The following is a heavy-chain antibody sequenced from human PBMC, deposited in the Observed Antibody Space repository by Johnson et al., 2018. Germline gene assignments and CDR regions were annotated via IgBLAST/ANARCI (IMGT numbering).Heavy chain of an antibody. CDR3: ARDRRVVPGGAGNNFDY. D-gene: IGHD2-2*01. Sequence: VQLQESGGGLVRPGGSLRLSCVASGFTFRNYWMHWVRQTSGKGLVWVSRIKGDGSRTDYADSVKGRFTISRDNAKNTLYLQMSSLRAEDTAVYYCARDRRVVPGGAGNNFDYWGQGTLVTVSS. CDR1: GFTFRNYW. V-gene: IGHV3-74*01. CDR2: IKGDGSRT. J-gene: IGHJ4*02.